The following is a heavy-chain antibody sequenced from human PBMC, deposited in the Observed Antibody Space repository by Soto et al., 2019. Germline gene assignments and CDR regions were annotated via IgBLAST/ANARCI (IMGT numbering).Heavy chain of an antibody. CDR1: GGYVGGDF. J-gene: IGHJ3*01. D-gene: IGHD2-2*02. CDR2: INHSGST. V-gene: IGHV4-34*01. CDR3: AIGPDSLVVPAAIGDPCEA. Sequence: SEALSSTGAGYGGYVGGDFWSWIRQPPGKGLEWIGEINHSGSTNYNPSLKSRVTISVDTSKNQFSLKLSSVTAADTAVYYCAIGPDSLVVPAAIGDPCEARGQGATVT.